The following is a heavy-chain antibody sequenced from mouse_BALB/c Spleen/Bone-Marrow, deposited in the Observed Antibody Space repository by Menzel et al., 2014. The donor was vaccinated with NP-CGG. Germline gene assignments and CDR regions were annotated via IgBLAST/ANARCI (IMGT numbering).Heavy chain of an antibody. Sequence: EVKLMESGGDLVKPGGSLKLSCAASGFTFSTYGMSWVRQTPDKRLEWVATISSGGGYTYYPDSGKGRFTISRDNANNTLYLQMSSLKSEDTAMYYCTRQRNWDHYAMDYWGQGTSVTVSS. CDR2: ISSGGGYT. D-gene: IGHD4-1*01. CDR3: TRQRNWDHYAMDY. CDR1: GFTFSTYG. V-gene: IGHV5-6*01. J-gene: IGHJ4*01.